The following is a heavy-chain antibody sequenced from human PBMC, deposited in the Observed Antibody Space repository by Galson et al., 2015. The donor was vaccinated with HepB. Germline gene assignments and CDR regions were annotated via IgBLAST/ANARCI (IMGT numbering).Heavy chain of an antibody. D-gene: IGHD1-14*01. J-gene: IGHJ4*02. Sequence: SLRLSCAASGFIFSDYSMSWVRQAPGRGLEWVSYISTRSNTIHYVDSVKGRFTISRDNAKNFLYLQMDSLRADDTAVYYCARDGIAFEYWGQGVLVTVSS. CDR2: ISTRSNTI. CDR3: ARDGIAFEY. CDR1: GFIFSDYS. V-gene: IGHV3-48*04.